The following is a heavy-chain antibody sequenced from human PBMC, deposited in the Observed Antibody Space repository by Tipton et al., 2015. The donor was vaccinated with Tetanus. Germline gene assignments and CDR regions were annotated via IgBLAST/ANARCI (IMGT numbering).Heavy chain of an antibody. D-gene: IGHD4-11*01. CDR2: TYYRSKWYN. Sequence: GLVKPSQTLSLTCAISGDSVSSNSAAWNWIRQSPSRGLEWLGRTYYRSKWYNGYAVSVKSRITINPDTSKNQFSLQLNSVTPEDTAVYYCARDRPVPMAPRRTTYFDYWGQGTLVTVSS. CDR3: ARDRPVPMAPRRTTYFDY. V-gene: IGHV6-1*01. CDR1: GDSVSSNSAA. J-gene: IGHJ4*02.